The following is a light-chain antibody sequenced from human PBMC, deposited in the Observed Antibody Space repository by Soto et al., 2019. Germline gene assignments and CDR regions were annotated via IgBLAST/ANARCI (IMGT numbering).Light chain of an antibody. V-gene: IGLV1-44*01. CDR1: TSNIGSKT. J-gene: IGLJ2*01. CDR2: NNN. Sequence: QSVLTQPPSASGTPGQRVTISCSGSTSNIGSKTVSWYQQLPGSAPRVLIYNNNERPSGVPDRFSGSKSGTSASLAISGLPSEDEADYYCATWDDSLPAVFGGGTKVTVL. CDR3: ATWDDSLPAV.